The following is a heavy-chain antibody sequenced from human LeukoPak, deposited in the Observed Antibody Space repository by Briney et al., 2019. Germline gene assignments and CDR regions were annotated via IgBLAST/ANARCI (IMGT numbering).Heavy chain of an antibody. CDR3: AREFQGSSWHCCDY. V-gene: IGHV3-21*01. CDR2: ISSSSSYI. D-gene: IGHD6-13*01. J-gene: IGHJ4*02. CDR1: GFTFSSYS. Sequence: PGGSLRLSCAASGFTFSSYSMNWVRQAPGKGLEWVSSISSSSSYIYYADSVKGRFTISRDNAKNSLYLQMNSLRAEDTAVYYCAREFQGSSWHCCDYWGQGTLVTVSS.